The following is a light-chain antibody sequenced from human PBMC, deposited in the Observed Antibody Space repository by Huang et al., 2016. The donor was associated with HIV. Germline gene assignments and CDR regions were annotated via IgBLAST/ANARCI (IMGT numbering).Light chain of an antibody. V-gene: IGKV3-15*01. CDR1: QSISSN. Sequence: IVMTQSTATLSVSPGERATLSCRASQSISSNLAWYQQKPGQAPRLLIDGAATRAPGIPARFSGSGSGTEFTLTISSLQSEDFAVYYCQQYNNRYTVGQGTKLEIK. J-gene: IGKJ2*01. CDR2: GAA. CDR3: QQYNNRYT.